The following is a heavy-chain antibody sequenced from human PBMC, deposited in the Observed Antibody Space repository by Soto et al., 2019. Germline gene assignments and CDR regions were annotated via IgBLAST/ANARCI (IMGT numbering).Heavy chain of an antibody. Sequence: PGGSLRLSCAASGFTFGSYAMSWVRQAPGKGLEWVSAISGSGGSTYYADSVKGRFTISRDNSKNTLYLQMNSLRAEDTAVYYCAKVVDGSGSYYYYGMDVWGQGTTVTVSS. CDR2: ISGSGGST. CDR1: GFTFGSYA. J-gene: IGHJ6*02. CDR3: AKVVDGSGSYYYYGMDV. D-gene: IGHD3-10*01. V-gene: IGHV3-23*01.